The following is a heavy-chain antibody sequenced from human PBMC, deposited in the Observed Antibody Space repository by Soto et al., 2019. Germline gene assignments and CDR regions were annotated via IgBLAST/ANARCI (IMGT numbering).Heavy chain of an antibody. Sequence: SQTLSLTCPISGDSVSSHSAAWNWLRQSPSRGLEWLGRTYYRYKWYNDYAESVKSRITINPDTSKNQFSLQLNSVTPEEAAVYYCARGKLNCSSTSCYFYYYYGMDVWGQGTTVTVSS. CDR1: GDSVSSHSAA. J-gene: IGHJ6*02. CDR3: ARGKLNCSSTSCYFYYYYGMDV. D-gene: IGHD2-2*01. V-gene: IGHV6-1*01. CDR2: TYYRYKWYN.